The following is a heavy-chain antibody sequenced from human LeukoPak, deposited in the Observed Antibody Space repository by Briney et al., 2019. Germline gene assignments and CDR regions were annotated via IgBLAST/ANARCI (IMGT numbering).Heavy chain of an antibody. D-gene: IGHD6-13*01. CDR3: ARHSFIAAADNFDY. Sequence: ASVKVSRKASGYTFTSYGTSWVRQAPGQGLEWMGWISAYNGNTNYAQKLQGRVTMTTDTSTSTAYMELRSLRSDDTAVYYCARHSFIAAADNFDYWGQGTLVTVSS. CDR1: GYTFTSYG. V-gene: IGHV1-18*01. J-gene: IGHJ4*02. CDR2: ISAYNGNT.